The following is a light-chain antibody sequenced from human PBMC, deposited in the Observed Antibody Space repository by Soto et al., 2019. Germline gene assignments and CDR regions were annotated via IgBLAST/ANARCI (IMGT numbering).Light chain of an antibody. V-gene: IGKV1-12*01. J-gene: IGKJ4*01. Sequence: DIQMTQSPSSVSASVGDRVTITCRAGQGISSYLPWYQQKPGRAPKLLISAASSLQSGVPSRFSGSGSGTDFTLTISSLQPEDFATYYCQQTMTFPLTFGGGTKVEI. CDR3: QQTMTFPLT. CDR1: QGISSY. CDR2: AAS.